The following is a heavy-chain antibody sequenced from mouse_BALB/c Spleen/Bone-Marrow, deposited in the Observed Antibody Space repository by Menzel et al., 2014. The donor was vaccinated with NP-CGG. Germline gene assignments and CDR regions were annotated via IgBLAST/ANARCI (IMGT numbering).Heavy chain of an antibody. Sequence: EVKVEESGGGLVQPGGSLKLSCAASGFTFSSYGMSWVRQTPDKRLELVATINSNGGSTYYPDSVKGRSTISRDNAKNTLYLQMSSLKSEDTAMYYCARDYYGSSDYWGQGTTPTVSS. CDR2: INSNGGST. CDR1: GFTFSSYG. D-gene: IGHD1-1*01. CDR3: ARDYYGSSDY. V-gene: IGHV5-6-3*01. J-gene: IGHJ2*01.